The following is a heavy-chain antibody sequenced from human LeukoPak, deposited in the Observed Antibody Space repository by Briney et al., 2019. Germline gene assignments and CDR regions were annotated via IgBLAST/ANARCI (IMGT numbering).Heavy chain of an antibody. J-gene: IGHJ4*02. V-gene: IGHV3-74*01. D-gene: IGHD2/OR15-2a*01. CDR2: INSDGSST. CDR3: GRDRSAPYYDLDC. CDR1: GFSFSSYW. Sequence: GGSLRLSCAVSGFSFSSYWMHWVRQAPGKGLVWVSRINSDGSSTSYADSVKGRFTISRDNAKNTLYLQMNSPRAEDTAVYYCGRDRSAPYYDLDCWGQGTLVTVSS.